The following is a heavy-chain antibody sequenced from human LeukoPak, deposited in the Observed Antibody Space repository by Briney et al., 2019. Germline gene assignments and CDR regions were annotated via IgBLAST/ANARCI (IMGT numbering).Heavy chain of an antibody. CDR2: IYPGDSDT. CDR3: ARLHCSGGSCYSGSAYYFDY. V-gene: IGHV5-51*01. Sequence: PGESLKISCKGSGYSFPNYWIAWVRHMPGKGLEWMGIIYPGDSDTRYNPSIQGQVTISADKSISTAYLQWSSLKASDTAIYYCARLHCSGGSCYSGSAYYFDYWGQGTLVTVSS. J-gene: IGHJ4*02. CDR1: GYSFPNYW. D-gene: IGHD2-15*01.